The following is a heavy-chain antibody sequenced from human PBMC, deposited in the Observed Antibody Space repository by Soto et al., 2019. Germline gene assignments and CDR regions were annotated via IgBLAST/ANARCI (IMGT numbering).Heavy chain of an antibody. D-gene: IGHD5-12*01. V-gene: IGHV1-2*04. CDR2: INPNSGGT. CDR3: ARDQGGLSGYDYAADYGMDV. CDR1: GYTFTGYY. Sequence: ASVKVSCKASGYTFTGYYMHWVRQAPGQGLEWMGWINPNSGGTNYAQKFQGWVTMTRGTSISTAYMELSRLRSDDTAVYYCARDQGGLSGYDYAADYGMDVWGQGTTVTVSS. J-gene: IGHJ6*02.